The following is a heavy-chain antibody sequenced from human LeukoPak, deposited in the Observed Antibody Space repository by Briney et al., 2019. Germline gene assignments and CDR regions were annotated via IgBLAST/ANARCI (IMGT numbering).Heavy chain of an antibody. V-gene: IGHV3-7*01. CDR2: IKEDGSEK. J-gene: IGHJ4*02. CDR3: ARQRFLDY. CDR1: GFTFSSYW. Sequence: GGSLRLSCAASGFTFSSYWMNWVRQAPGKRLEWVANIKEDGSEKYYVDSVKGRFTISRDNAKNPLYLQMNSLRAEDTAVYYCARQRFLDYWGQGTLVTVSS. D-gene: IGHD3-3*01.